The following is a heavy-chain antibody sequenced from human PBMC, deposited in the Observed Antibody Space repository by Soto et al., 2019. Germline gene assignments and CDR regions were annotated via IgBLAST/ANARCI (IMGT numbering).Heavy chain of an antibody. D-gene: IGHD4-17*01. CDR2: IRGRSKKFAT. V-gene: IGHV3-73*01. J-gene: IGHJ4*02. CDR1: GFNFSDSA. CDR3: TARGGDSLQDI. Sequence: EVQLVESGGGLVQPGGSLKVSCAGLGFNFSDSALHWVRQPSGKGLEWIGRIRGRSKKFATSYATSVRGRFSLSRDVSRNTAYLQMNSLRDDDAGVYFCTARGGDSLQDIWGQGTLVTVSS.